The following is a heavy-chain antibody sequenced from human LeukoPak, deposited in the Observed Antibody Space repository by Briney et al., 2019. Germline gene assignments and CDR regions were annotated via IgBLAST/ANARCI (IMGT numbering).Heavy chain of an antibody. J-gene: IGHJ4*02. D-gene: IGHD6-19*01. V-gene: IGHV4-59*08. Sequence: SETLSLTCTVSGGSISTYYWSWIRQPPGKGLEWIGYIYYSGSTDYSPSLKSRVTISVDTSKNQFSLKLSSVTAADTAVYYCARHLSSGWFHFDYWGQGTLVTVSS. CDR2: IYYSGST. CDR1: GGSISTYY. CDR3: ARHLSSGWFHFDY.